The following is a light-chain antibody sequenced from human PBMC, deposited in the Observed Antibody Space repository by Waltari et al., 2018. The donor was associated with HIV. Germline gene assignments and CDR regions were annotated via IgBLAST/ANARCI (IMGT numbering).Light chain of an antibody. CDR2: GAS. J-gene: IGKJ4*01. CDR1: QGVFNN. Sequence: TQSPATLSVSPGARATLSCTASQGVFNNLAWYQQRPGQAPRLLIYGASPRITAVPDRFSGSGSGTEYTLTINNHQSEDLGLYYWQQYNEWLEPTFGGGTKVEV. V-gene: IGKV3-15*01. CDR3: QQYNEWLEPT.